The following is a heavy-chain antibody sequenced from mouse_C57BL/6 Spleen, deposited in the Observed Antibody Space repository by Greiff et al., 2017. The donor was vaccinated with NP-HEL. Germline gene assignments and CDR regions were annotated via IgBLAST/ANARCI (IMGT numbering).Heavy chain of an antibody. CDR1: GYTFTSYW. CDR2: IDPSDSET. J-gene: IGHJ3*01. V-gene: IGHV1-52*01. D-gene: IGHD1-1*01. Sequence: VQLQQSGAELVRPGSSVKLSCKASGYTFTSYWMHWVKQRPIQGLEWIGNIDPSDSETHYNQKFKDKATLTVDKSSSTAYMQLSSLTSEDSAVYYCARSPPYGSSSWFAYWGQGTLVTVSA. CDR3: ARSPPYGSSSWFAY.